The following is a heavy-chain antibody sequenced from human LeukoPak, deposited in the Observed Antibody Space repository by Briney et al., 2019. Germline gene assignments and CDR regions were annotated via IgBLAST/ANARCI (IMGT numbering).Heavy chain of an antibody. CDR3: ARQGYCNTTSCYKRWFDP. J-gene: IGHJ5*02. V-gene: IGHV4-39*01. Sequence: PSETLSLTCSVSGGSVTSDPYYWGWIRQPPRKGLEWIGSIYYSGSTYYNPSLKSRVTISVDTSKYQFSLKLSSVTAADTAVYYCARQGYCNTTSCYKRWFDPWGQGTLVTVSS. CDR1: GGSVTSDPYY. CDR2: IYYSGST. D-gene: IGHD2-2*02.